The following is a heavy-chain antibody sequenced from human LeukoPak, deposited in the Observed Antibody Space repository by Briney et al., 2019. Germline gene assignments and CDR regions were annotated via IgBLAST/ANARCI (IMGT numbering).Heavy chain of an antibody. D-gene: IGHD2-15*01. CDR3: VRSGYCYGGTCHSGAFDI. J-gene: IGHJ3*02. CDR2: ISAYNGNA. CDR1: GYTFTSYG. Sequence: GASVKVSCTASGYTFTSYGISWVRQAPGQGLGWMGWISAYNGNAKYAQKFQGRVTMTTDTSTSTAYMELRSMRSDDTAVYYCVRSGYCYGGTCHSGAFDIWGQGTVVTVSS. V-gene: IGHV1-18*01.